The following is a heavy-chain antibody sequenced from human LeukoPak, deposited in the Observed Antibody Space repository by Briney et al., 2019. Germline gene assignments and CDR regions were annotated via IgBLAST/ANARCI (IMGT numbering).Heavy chain of an antibody. V-gene: IGHV3-9*01. CDR3: AKDIHYDILTGYPFDY. CDR1: GFTFDDYA. CDR2: ISWNSGSI. Sequence: GRSLRLSCAASGFTFDDYAMHWVRQAPGKGLEWVSGISWNSGSIGYADSVKGRFTISRDNAKNSLYLQMNSLRAGDTALYYCAKDIHYDILTGYPFDYWGQGTLVTVSS. D-gene: IGHD3-9*01. J-gene: IGHJ4*02.